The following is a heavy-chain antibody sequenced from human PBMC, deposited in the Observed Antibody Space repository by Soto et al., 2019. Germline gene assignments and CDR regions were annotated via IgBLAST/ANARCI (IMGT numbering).Heavy chain of an antibody. V-gene: IGHV1-69*13. CDR3: ARGWDTAMVNFVY. D-gene: IGHD5-18*01. J-gene: IGHJ4*02. Sequence: SVKVSCKASGGTFSSYAIGWVRQAPGLVLEWMGGIIPIFGTTNYAQKFQGRVTITADESTSTAYMELSSLRSEDTAVYYCARGWDTAMVNFVYWGQGTLVTVSS. CDR1: GGTFSSYA. CDR2: IIPIFGTT.